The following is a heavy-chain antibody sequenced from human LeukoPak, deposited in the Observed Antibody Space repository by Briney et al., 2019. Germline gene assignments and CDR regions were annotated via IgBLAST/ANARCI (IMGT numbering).Heavy chain of an antibody. J-gene: IGHJ6*02. V-gene: IGHV4-59*12. CDR1: GGSISSYY. CDR2: IYYSGST. CDR3: ARDPYYYGMDV. Sequence: PSEALSLTCTVSGGSISSYYWSWIRQPPGKGLEWIGYIYYSGSTYYNPSLKSRVTISVDTSKNQFSLKLSSVTAADTAVYCCARDPYYYGMDVWGQGTTVTVS.